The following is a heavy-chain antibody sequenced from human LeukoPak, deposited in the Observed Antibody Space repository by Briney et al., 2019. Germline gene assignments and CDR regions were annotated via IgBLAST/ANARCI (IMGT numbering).Heavy chain of an antibody. Sequence: ASVKVSCKASGYTFTSYGISWVRQAPGQGLEWMGWISAYNGNTDYAQKLQGRVTMTTDTSTSTAYMELGSLRSDDAAVYYCARAKPLKGYCSSTSCRGGFDYWGQGTLVTVSS. CDR2: ISAYNGNT. CDR3: ARAKPLKGYCSSTSCRGGFDY. D-gene: IGHD2-2*01. V-gene: IGHV1-18*01. J-gene: IGHJ4*02. CDR1: GYTFTSYG.